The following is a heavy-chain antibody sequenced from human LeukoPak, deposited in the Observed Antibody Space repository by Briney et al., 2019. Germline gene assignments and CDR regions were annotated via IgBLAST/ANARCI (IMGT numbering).Heavy chain of an antibody. V-gene: IGHV4-4*07. CDR1: GGSISSYY. Sequence: PSETLSLTCTVSGGSISSYYWSWIRQPAGKGLEWIGRIYTSGSTNYNPSLKSRVTMSVDTSKNQFSLKLSSVTAADTAVYYCARGARITIFGVVKSYYGMDVWGQGTTVTVSS. CDR2: IYTSGST. CDR3: ARGARITIFGVVKSYYGMDV. J-gene: IGHJ6*02. D-gene: IGHD3-3*01.